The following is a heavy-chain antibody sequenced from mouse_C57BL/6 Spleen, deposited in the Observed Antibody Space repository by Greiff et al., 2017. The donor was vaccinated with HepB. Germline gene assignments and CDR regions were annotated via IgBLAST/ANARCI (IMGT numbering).Heavy chain of an antibody. V-gene: IGHV1-26*01. CDR3: ARGDDYDSYYYAMDY. D-gene: IGHD2-4*01. J-gene: IGHJ4*01. Sequence: EVQLQQSGPELVKPGASVKISCKASGYTFTDYYMNWVKQSHGKSLEWIGDINPNNGGTSYNQKFKGKATLTVDQSSSTAYMELRSLTSEDSAVYYCARGDDYDSYYYAMDYWGQGTSVTVSS. CDR1: GYTFTDYY. CDR2: INPNNGGT.